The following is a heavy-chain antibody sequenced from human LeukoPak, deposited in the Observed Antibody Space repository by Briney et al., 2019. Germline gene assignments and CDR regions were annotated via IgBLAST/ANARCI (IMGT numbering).Heavy chain of an antibody. CDR3: ARNPVTTKYFDY. D-gene: IGHD4-17*01. V-gene: IGHV1-2*02. Sequence: ASVKVSCKASGYTFTDYYIHWVRQAPGQGLEWMGWINPSSGGPNYAPKFQGRVTLTRDTSTSTVYMELSSLRSEDTAVYYCARNPVTTKYFDYWGQGTLVTVSS. J-gene: IGHJ4*02. CDR2: INPSSGGP. CDR1: GYTFTDYY.